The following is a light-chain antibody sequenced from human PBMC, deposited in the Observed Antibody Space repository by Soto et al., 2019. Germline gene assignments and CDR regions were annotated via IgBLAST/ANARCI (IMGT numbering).Light chain of an antibody. CDR3: AAWDDSLNSPI. CDR2: TSN. Sequence: QSVLTQPPSASGTPGQRVTISCSGSTSNVGGHSVSWYQQVPGTAPRLLIHTSNQRPSGVPDRFSGSKSGTSASLAISGLQSEDEGDYYCAAWDDSLNSPIFGGGTKLTVL. V-gene: IGLV1-44*01. CDR1: TSNVGGHS. J-gene: IGLJ2*01.